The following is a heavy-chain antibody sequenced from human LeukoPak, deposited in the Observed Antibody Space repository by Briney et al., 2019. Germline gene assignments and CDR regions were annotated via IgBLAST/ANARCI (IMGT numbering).Heavy chain of an antibody. CDR3: ARDRGYSNGWYDY. V-gene: IGHV3-43*02. D-gene: IGHD6-13*01. Sequence: GGSLRLSCAASGFNFDAYAMHWVRQAPGKGLQWVSLISADGGSTYYADSVKGRFTISRENAKNSLYLQMNSLTAGDTAVHYCARDRGYSNGWYDYWGQGTLVSVSS. J-gene: IGHJ4*02. CDR2: ISADGGST. CDR1: GFNFDAYA.